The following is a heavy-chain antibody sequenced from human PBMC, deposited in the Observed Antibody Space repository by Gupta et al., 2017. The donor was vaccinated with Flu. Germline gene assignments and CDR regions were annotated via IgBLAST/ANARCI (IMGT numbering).Heavy chain of an antibody. CDR3: ARVDGYNAFDI. V-gene: IGHV1-8*01. D-gene: IGHD5-12*01. J-gene: IGHJ3*02. Sequence: QVQLVQSGAEVKQPGASVKVSCKASGYTITSYDINWVRQATGQGLEWMGWMNPDSVNKGYAQKFQGRVTMTRNTSISTVYMELSSLRSEDTAVYYCARVDGYNAFDIWGQGTMVTVSP. CDR2: MNPDSVNK. CDR1: GYTITSYD.